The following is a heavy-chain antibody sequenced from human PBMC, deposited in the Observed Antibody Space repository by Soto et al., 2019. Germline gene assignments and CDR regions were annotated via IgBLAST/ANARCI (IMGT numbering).Heavy chain of an antibody. V-gene: IGHV3-9*01. Sequence: EVLLVESGGGLVQPGRSLRLSCVISGFSFDEYAVHWVRQAPGKGLEWVSGLNWNSEVMGYADSVRGRFRTSKDHAENPLILQMNSLRPDDTATYFCAQVFSTRSMSSAAFAWGQGTRVTVSS. D-gene: IGHD6-13*01. CDR2: LNWNSEVM. CDR1: GFSFDEYA. CDR3: AQVFSTRSMSSAAFA. J-gene: IGHJ5*02.